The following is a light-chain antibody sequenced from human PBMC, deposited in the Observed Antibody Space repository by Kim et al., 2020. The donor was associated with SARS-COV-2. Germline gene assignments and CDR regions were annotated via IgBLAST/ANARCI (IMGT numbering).Light chain of an antibody. CDR2: YDS. J-gene: IGLJ2*01. CDR1: SIGSKS. V-gene: IGLV3-21*04. CDR3: QVWDSSSDHRVV. Sequence: PGETCRSTCGGNSIGSKSVHWYQEKPGQAPVLVISYDSDRPSGIPERFSGSNSGNTATLTISRVEAGDEADYYCQVWDSSSDHRVVFGGGTQLTVL.